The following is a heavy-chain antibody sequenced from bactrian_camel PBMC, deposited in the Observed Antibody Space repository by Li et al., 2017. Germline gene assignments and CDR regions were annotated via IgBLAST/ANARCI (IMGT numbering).Heavy chain of an antibody. CDR1: GFTFGCRW. J-gene: IGHJ6*01. CDR3: TKDRGLAVPAGSFDY. D-gene: IGHD6*01. CDR2: IGKTGMMR. V-gene: IGHV3S1*01. Sequence: HVQLVESGGGLVQPGGSLRLSCAASGFTFGCRWVYWVRQGPGKGLEWVSVIGKTGMMRDYADSVKGRFTISRDNAKNTLYLQLNSLKTEDTAMYYCTKDRGLAVPAGSFDYWAQGTQVTVS.